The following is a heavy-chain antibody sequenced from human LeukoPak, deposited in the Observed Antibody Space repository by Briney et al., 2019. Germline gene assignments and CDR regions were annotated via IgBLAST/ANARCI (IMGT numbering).Heavy chain of an antibody. CDR1: GGSISSHY. CDR2: IYYSGST. V-gene: IGHV4-59*11. D-gene: IGHD3-3*01. CDR3: AGLAKDFWSGYFPAYYYYYMDV. J-gene: IGHJ6*03. Sequence: SETLSLTCTVSGGSISSHYWSWIRQPPGKGLEWIGYIYYSGSTNYNPSLKSRVTISVDTSKNQFSLKLSSVTAADTAVYYCAGLAKDFWSGYFPAYYYYYMDVWGKGTTVTVSS.